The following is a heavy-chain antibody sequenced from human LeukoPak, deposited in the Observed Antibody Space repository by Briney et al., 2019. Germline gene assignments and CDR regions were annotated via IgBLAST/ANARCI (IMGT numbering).Heavy chain of an antibody. CDR1: GVSISSGAYY. J-gene: IGHJ4*02. D-gene: IGHD3-10*01. CDR2: IYTSGTT. Sequence: SETLSLTCTVSGVSISSGAYYWTWIRQAAGKGLEWIGRIYTSGTTDYNPSRKSRFSISLDTSKNQFSLNLSSVTAADTAVYYCARDMGQTGGQGTLVTVS. CDR3: ARDMGQT. V-gene: IGHV4-61*02.